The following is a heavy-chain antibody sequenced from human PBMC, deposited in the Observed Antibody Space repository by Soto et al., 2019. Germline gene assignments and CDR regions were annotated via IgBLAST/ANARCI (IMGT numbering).Heavy chain of an antibody. D-gene: IGHD2-2*01. Sequence: PGGSLRLSCAAPGFTFSSYSMNWVRQAPGKGLEWVSYISSSSSTIYYADSVKGRFTISRDNAKNSLYLQMNSLRDEDTAVYYCARLPAAMGYYYYGMDVWGQGTTVTVSS. J-gene: IGHJ6*02. CDR1: GFTFSSYS. V-gene: IGHV3-48*02. CDR3: ARLPAAMGYYYYGMDV. CDR2: ISSSSSTI.